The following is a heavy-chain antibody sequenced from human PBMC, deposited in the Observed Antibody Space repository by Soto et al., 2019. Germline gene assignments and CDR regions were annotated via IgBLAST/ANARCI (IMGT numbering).Heavy chain of an antibody. CDR1: GVTFSSYT. J-gene: IGHJ4*02. CDR3: ASRIAAAGCDY. CDR2: IIPNLGIA. V-gene: IGHV1-69*02. Sequence: QAQLVQSGAEVKKPGSSVKVSCKASGVTFSSYTISWVRQAPGQGLEWMGRIIPNLGIANYAQKFQGRVTITADKSTSTAYRELSSLEDEDTAVYYCASRIAAAGCDYWGQGTLVTVSS. D-gene: IGHD6-13*01.